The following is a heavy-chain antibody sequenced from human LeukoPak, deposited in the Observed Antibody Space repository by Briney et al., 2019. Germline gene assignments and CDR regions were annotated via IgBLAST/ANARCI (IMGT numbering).Heavy chain of an antibody. CDR3: ARESGTAAGTNYYYGMDV. V-gene: IGHV6-1*01. D-gene: IGHD6-13*01. CDR2: TYYRSKWYN. Sequence: SQTLSLTCAISGDSVSSNSAAWNWIRQSPSRGLEWLGRTYYRSKWYNDYAVSVKSRITINPDTSKNQFSLQLDSVTPEDTAVYYCARESGTAAGTNYYYGMDVWGQGTTVTVSS. J-gene: IGHJ6*02. CDR1: GDSVSSNSAA.